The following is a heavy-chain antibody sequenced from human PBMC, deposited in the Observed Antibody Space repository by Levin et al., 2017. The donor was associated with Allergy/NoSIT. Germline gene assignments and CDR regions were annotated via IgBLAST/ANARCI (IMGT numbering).Heavy chain of an antibody. D-gene: IGHD3-9*01. Sequence: SESLSLTCTVSGGSISSCSYYWGWIRQPPGKGLEWIGSIYYSGSTYYNPSLKSLAIISVDTSKNQFSLKLSSVTAADTSVYYCERHASKLRYFGWLNLIWYFDLWGRGTLVTVSS. CDR1: GGSISSCSYY. CDR3: ERHASKLRYFGWLNLIWYFDL. V-gene: IGHV4-39*01. CDR2: IYYSGST. J-gene: IGHJ2*01.